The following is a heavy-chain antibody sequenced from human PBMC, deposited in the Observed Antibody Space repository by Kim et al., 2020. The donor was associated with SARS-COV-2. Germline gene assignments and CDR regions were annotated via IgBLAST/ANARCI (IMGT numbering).Heavy chain of an antibody. CDR2: SYYSEST. J-gene: IGHJ4*01. CDR3: LTLESY. Sequence: SETLSLTCTVSGGSISSSCYYWGWIRQPPGEGAEWGLGSYYSESTHYNQPSLSPVTIFVDTTRNKFYLKLLTVTAAATAGFYYLTLESYW. CDR1: GGSISSSCYY. V-gene: IGHV4-39*01.